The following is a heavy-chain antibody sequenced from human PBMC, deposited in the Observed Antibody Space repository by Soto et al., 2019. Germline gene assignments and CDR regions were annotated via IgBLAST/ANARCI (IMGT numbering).Heavy chain of an antibody. D-gene: IGHD2-2*01. CDR2: FRESGGTT. Sequence: PGRSLRLFCSASGFSFSSPAMSGVRQAPGKRLEWVSTFRESGGTTHYADPVKGRFTISRDTSNNILFLQMNSLRAEDTAIYYCTKDSHWAIISPTHDYWGQGTLVTVSS. CDR3: TKDSHWAIISPTHDY. V-gene: IGHV3-23*01. CDR1: GFSFSSPA. J-gene: IGHJ4*02.